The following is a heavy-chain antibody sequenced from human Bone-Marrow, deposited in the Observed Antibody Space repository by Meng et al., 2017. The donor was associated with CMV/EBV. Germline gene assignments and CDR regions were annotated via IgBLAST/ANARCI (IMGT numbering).Heavy chain of an antibody. Sequence: ESLKISCAASGFTFSDHYMDWVRQTPGKGLEWIGEINHSGSTNYNPSLKSRVTISVDTSKNQFSLKLSSVTAADTAVYYCASSSSWYWFDPWGQGTLVTVSS. D-gene: IGHD6-13*01. CDR2: INHSGST. CDR3: ASSSSWYWFDP. CDR1: GFTFSDHY. J-gene: IGHJ5*02. V-gene: IGHV4-34*01.